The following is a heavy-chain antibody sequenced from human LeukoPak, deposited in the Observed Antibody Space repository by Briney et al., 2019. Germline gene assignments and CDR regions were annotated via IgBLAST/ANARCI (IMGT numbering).Heavy chain of an antibody. CDR3: ARQDTAMAYYYGMDV. CDR2: IITLLDIA. CDR1: GATFTSYT. V-gene: IGHV1-69*02. D-gene: IGHD5-18*01. J-gene: IGHJ6*01. Sequence: SVKLSCYASGATFTSYTISWVRQSPGQGLEWLGGIITLLDIANKAQKFPVRVTITANKSTSTTYMELSSLRSEDTAVYYCARQDTAMAYYYGMDVWGQGTTVTGSS.